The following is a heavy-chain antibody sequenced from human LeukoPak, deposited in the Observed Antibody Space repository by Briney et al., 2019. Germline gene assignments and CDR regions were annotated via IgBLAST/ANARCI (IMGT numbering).Heavy chain of an antibody. CDR1: GYSISSGYY. CDR3: ASLRTRTRTTVYFDY. J-gene: IGHJ4*02. D-gene: IGHD4-11*01. Sequence: GSLRLSCAASGYSISSGYYWGWIRQPPGKGLEWIGSIYHSGSTYYNPSLKSRVTISVDTSKNQFSLKLSSVTAADTAVYYCASLRTRTRTTVYFDYWGQGTLVTVSS. V-gene: IGHV4-38-2*01. CDR2: IYHSGST.